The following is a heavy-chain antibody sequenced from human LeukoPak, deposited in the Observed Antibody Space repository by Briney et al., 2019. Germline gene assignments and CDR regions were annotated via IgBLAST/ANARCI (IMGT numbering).Heavy chain of an antibody. CDR2: IKSKADAGPP. CDR3: PTDWGRVTRFDY. J-gene: IGHJ4*02. CDR1: GFTFWSAW. V-gene: IGHV3-15*01. D-gene: IGHD3-16*01. Sequence: GGSLRLSCAASGFTFWSAWMSWVRQAPGKGLEWVGRIKSKADAGPPDYTAPVNGRFTISRDDSENTVYLQMNSLKTEDTGIYYCPTDWGRVTRFDYWGQGTLVTVSP.